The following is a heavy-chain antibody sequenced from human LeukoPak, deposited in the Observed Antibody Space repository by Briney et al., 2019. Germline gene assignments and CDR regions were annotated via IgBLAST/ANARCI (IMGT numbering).Heavy chain of an antibody. V-gene: IGHV3-11*04. Sequence: GRSLRLSCAASGFTFSDYYMSWIRQAPGKGLEWVSYISSSGSTIYYADSVKGRFTIFRDNAKNSLYLQMNSLRAEDTAVYYCARARYYYDSSGYGPWGQGTMVTVSS. CDR1: GFTFSDYY. J-gene: IGHJ3*01. CDR2: ISSSGSTI. D-gene: IGHD3-22*01. CDR3: ARARYYYDSSGYGP.